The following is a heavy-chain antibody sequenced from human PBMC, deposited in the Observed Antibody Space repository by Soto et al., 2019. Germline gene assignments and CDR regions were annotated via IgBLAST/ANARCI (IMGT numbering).Heavy chain of an antibody. J-gene: IGHJ6*02. V-gene: IGHV1-69*12. Sequence: QVQLVQSGAEVKNPGSSVKVSCKASGGTFSTSAISWVRQAPGQGLEWVGGIMPVFPTPDYAQNFQGRVTITADESTTTAYLELTSLRADDTAVYYCARDKDRPQLGGNYYYILDVWGQGTAITVSS. CDR2: IMPVFPTP. D-gene: IGHD3-3*02. CDR3: ARDKDRPQLGGNYYYILDV. CDR1: GGTFSTSA.